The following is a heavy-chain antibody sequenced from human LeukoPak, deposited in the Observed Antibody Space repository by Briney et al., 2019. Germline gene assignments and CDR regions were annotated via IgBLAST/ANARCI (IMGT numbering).Heavy chain of an antibody. D-gene: IGHD6-13*01. CDR3: ASHSSSWYVRAEYLQH. V-gene: IGHV3-23*01. J-gene: IGHJ1*01. CDR2: ISGSGGST. Sequence: PGGSLRLSCAASGFSISTFWMSWVRQAPGKGLEWVSAISGSGGSTYYADSVKGRFTISRDNSKNTLYLQMNSLRAEDTAVYYCASHSSSWYVRAEYLQHWGQGTLVTVSS. CDR1: GFSISTFW.